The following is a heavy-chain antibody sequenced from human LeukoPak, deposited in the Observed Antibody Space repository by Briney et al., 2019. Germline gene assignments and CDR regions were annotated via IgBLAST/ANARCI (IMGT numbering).Heavy chain of an antibody. CDR1: GRTFSSYA. D-gene: IGHD3-9*01. Sequence: PVASVTLSCTASGRTFSSYAISWVRQAPGQGLEWIGRIIPILGIANYAQKFQGRVAITADKSTSTAYMELSSLRSEDTAVYYCARDLRAAGYQDWGQGTLVTVS. CDR2: IIPILGIA. J-gene: IGHJ4*02. V-gene: IGHV1-69*04. CDR3: ARDLRAAGYQD.